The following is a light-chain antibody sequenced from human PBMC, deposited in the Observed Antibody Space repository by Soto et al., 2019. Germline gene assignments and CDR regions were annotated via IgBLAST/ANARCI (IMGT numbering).Light chain of an antibody. CDR3: QSYDSSLSYV. Sequence: QSVLTQPPSVSGAPGQMVTISCTGSSSNIGAGYDVHWYHQLPGTAPKLLIYGNSNRPSGVPDRFSGSKSGTSASLAITGLQAEDEADYYCQSYDSSLSYVFGTGTKVTVL. CDR1: SSNIGAGYD. CDR2: GNS. J-gene: IGLJ1*01. V-gene: IGLV1-40*01.